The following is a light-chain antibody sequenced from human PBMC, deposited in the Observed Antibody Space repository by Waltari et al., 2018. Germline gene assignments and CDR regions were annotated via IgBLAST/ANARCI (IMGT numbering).Light chain of an antibody. Sequence: QSALTQLPSASGSPGQSAPIPCTGPSSDVGPYNNVSWYQQHPGKAPTLMVYEVSKRPLGVPDRFSGSKSGNTASLTVSGLQAEDEADYFCSSYAGSKYVFGTGTKLTVL. CDR1: SSDVGPYNN. CDR3: SSYAGSKYV. CDR2: EVS. V-gene: IGLV2-8*01. J-gene: IGLJ1*01.